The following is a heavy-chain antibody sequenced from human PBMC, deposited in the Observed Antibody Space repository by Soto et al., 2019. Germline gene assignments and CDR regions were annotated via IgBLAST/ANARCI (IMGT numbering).Heavy chain of an antibody. V-gene: IGHV3-30*03. J-gene: IGHJ4*02. CDR1: GCTFSDYG. CDR2: ISYHGVDK. CDR3: ARDRGSDDPIDY. D-gene: IGHD2-21*01. Sequence: GGSRRLSCVGSGCTFSDYGMHWVRQAPGEGLEWVSIISYHGVDKYYADSVKGRFTVSRDDSKNTLFLQMNSLRAEDTAVYYCARDRGSDDPIDYWGQGTLVTVSS.